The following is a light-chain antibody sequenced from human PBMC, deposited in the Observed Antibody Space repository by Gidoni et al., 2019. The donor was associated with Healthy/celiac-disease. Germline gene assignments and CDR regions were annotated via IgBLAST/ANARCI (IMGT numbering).Light chain of an antibody. CDR1: QSVSSSY. CDR2: GGS. V-gene: IGKV3-20*01. CDR3: QQYGSSLWT. J-gene: IGKJ1*01. Sequence: IVLTQSPGTLSLSPGERATLSCRASQSVSSSYLAWYQQKPGQAPRLPIYGGSSRATGIPDRFSGSGSGTDFTLTISRLEPEDFAVYYCQQYGSSLWTFGQGTKVEIK.